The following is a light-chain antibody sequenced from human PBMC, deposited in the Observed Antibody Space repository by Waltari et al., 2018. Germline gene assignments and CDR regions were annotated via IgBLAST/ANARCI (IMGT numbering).Light chain of an antibody. CDR1: QRISRY. Sequence: IVLTPPPGTPSLSPGERPTLSCRASQRISRYLAWYQQKPGQAPRPLISGASTRATGIPDRFSGSGSGTDFSLTISGLVPEDSAVYYCQHHFRLPATFGQGTKVEIK. CDR2: GAS. V-gene: IGKV3-20*01. J-gene: IGKJ1*01. CDR3: QHHFRLPAT.